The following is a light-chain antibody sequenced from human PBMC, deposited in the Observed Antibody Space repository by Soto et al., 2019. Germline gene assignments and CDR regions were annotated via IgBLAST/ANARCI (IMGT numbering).Light chain of an antibody. J-gene: IGKJ1*01. CDR1: QSIANY. Sequence: DIQMTQSPSSLSASVGDRVTITCRASQSIANYLSWYQQIPGKAPKLLIFAASTLRSGVSSRFSGRGSATDFPRTISSLQHEDFETYYCQQSYNTPWTFGQGTKVEI. CDR2: AAS. CDR3: QQSYNTPWT. V-gene: IGKV1-39*01.